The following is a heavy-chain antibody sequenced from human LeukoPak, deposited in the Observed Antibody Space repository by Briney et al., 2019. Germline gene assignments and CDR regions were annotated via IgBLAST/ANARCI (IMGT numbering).Heavy chain of an antibody. CDR1: GGSISSYY. J-gene: IGHJ3*02. V-gene: IGHV4-59*01. Sequence: PSETLSLTCTVSGGSISSYYWSWIRQPPGKGLEWIGYIYYSGSTNYNPSLKSRVTISVDTSKNQFSLKLSSVTAADTAVYYCARGIDYGDYVDAFDIWGQGTMVTVSS. CDR3: ARGIDYGDYVDAFDI. CDR2: IYYSGST. D-gene: IGHD4-17*01.